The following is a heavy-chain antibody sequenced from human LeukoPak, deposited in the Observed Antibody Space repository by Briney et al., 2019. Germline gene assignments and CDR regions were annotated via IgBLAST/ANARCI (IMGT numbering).Heavy chain of an antibody. J-gene: IGHJ4*02. D-gene: IGHD3-9*01. CDR1: GGSISSSSYY. CDR3: ARQIRDYDIIKPKNIKDY. V-gene: IGHV4-39*01. Sequence: SETLSLTCTVSGGSISSSSYYWGWIRQPPGKGLEWIGSIYYSGSTYYNPPLKSRVTISVDTSKNQFSLKLSSVTAADTAVYYCARQIRDYDIIKPKNIKDYWGQGTLVTVSS. CDR2: IYYSGST.